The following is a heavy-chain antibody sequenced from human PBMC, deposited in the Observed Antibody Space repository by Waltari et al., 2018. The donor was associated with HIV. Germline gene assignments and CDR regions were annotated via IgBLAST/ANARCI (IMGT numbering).Heavy chain of an antibody. CDR3: AKGALMRWLHSPRHWFDP. V-gene: IGHV4-34*01. CDR2: IDHYGAT. CDR1: GESFKSYY. J-gene: IGHJ5*02. Sequence: QVHLHQWGPGLVKPSETLSLTCAVYGESFKSYYWSWIRQAPDKGLEWIGKIDHYGATDYNPSLKSRVTISVDTSKNQFSLRLTSVTAADTGTYYCAKGALMRWLHSPRHWFDPWGQGNLVTVSS. D-gene: IGHD5-12*01.